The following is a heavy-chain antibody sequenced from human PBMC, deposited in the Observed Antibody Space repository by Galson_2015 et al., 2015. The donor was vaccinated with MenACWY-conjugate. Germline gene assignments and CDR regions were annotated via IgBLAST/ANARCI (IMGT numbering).Heavy chain of an antibody. D-gene: IGHD6-13*01. CDR3: AKDLSNPYSPISYFLYHGG. V-gene: IGHV3-30*18. J-gene: IGHJ4*03. CDR2: ISYDGSNE. CDR1: GFTFRRFG. Sequence: SLRLSCAASGFTFRRFGMHWVRQAPGKGLEWMAVISYDGSNESYADSVKGRFTISSDNSKNTLYLQMNSLRADDSAVYYCAKDLSNPYSPISYFLYHGGRGQRTPVHVSS.